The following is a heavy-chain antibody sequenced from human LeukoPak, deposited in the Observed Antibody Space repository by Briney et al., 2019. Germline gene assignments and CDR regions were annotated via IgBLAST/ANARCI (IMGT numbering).Heavy chain of an antibody. CDR1: GFTFSSYE. D-gene: IGHD2/OR15-2a*01. CDR3: AREETDNSPYFEY. CDR2: ISSSGSTI. J-gene: IGHJ4*02. V-gene: IGHV3-48*03. Sequence: GGSLRLSCAASGFTFSSYEMNWVRQAPGKGLEWVSYISSSGSTIYYADSVKGRFTISRDNAKNSLYLQMNGLRAEDTAVYYCAREETDNSPYFEYWGQGTLVTVSS.